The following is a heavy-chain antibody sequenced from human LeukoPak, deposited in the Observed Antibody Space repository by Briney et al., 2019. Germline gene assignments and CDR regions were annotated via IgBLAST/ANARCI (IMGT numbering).Heavy chain of an antibody. D-gene: IGHD3-22*01. CDR3: ARAPAEIGGYYPEYFRH. V-gene: IGHV3-48*04. J-gene: IGHJ1*01. Sequence: PGGSLRLSCAASGFTFSSYSMNWVRQAPGKGLEWVSYISSSSSTIYYADSVKGRFTISRDNAKNTVSLQMNSLRAEDTGVYYCARAPAEIGGYYPEYFRHWGQGTLVTVSS. CDR1: GFTFSSYS. CDR2: ISSSSSTI.